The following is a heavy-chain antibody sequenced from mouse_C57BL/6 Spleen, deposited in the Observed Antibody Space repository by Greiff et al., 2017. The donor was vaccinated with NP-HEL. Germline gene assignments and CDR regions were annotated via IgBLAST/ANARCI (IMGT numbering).Heavy chain of an antibody. D-gene: IGHD2-5*01. CDR1: GYTFTDYY. CDR2: IFPGSGST. Sequence: VKLMESGPELVKPGASVKISCKASGYTFTDYYINWVKQRPGQGLEWIGWIFPGSGSTYYNEKFKGKATLTVDKSSSTAYMLLSSLTSEDSAVYFCAFYSNYGYFDVWGTGTTVTVSS. CDR3: AFYSNYGYFDV. J-gene: IGHJ1*03. V-gene: IGHV1-75*01.